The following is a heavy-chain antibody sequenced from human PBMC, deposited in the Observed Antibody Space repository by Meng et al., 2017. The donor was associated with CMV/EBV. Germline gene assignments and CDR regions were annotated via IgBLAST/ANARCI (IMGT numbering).Heavy chain of an antibody. D-gene: IGHD4-17*01. CDR2: IKNDGSER. J-gene: IGHJ4*02. CDR3: RLGHYSQD. CDR1: GLPIRNYW. V-gene: IGHV3-7*02. Sequence: YLVEVGGGLVQPGGSLRLSCAASGLPIRNYWMSWVRQAPGKGLEWVANIKNDGSERYYVDSVKGRFSISRDNADNSLYLQMNNLRAEDTAVYYCRLGHYSQDWGQGTLVTVSS.